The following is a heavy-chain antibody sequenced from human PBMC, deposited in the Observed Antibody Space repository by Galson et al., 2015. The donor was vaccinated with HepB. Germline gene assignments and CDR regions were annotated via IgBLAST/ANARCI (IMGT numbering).Heavy chain of an antibody. J-gene: IGHJ6*02. Sequence: SLRLSCAASGFSVSSKFMSWVRQAPGKGLEWVSTLHRDGRTEYADSVKGRFTISRDNSQNSLYLQMNSMRVNDTAVYYCAGWVVTASWDYFGVVVWGQGTTVTVYS. CDR1: GFSVSSKF. CDR2: LHRDGRT. V-gene: IGHV3-53*01. D-gene: IGHD2-21*02. CDR3: AGWVVTASWDYFGVVV.